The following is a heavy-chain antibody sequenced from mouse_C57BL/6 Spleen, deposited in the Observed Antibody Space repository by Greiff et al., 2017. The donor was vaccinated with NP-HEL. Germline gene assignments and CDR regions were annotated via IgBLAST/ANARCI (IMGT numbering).Heavy chain of an antibody. V-gene: IGHV3-6*01. CDR1: GYSITSGYY. J-gene: IGHJ2*01. CDR2: ISYDGSN. CDR3: ARTLYDFYYFDY. Sequence: EVKLMESGPGLVKPSQSLSLTCSVTGYSITSGYYWNWIRQFPGNKLEWMGYISYDGSNNYNPSLKNRISITRDTSKNQFFLKLNSVTTEDTATYYCARTLYDFYYFDYWGQVTTLTVSS. D-gene: IGHD2-3*01.